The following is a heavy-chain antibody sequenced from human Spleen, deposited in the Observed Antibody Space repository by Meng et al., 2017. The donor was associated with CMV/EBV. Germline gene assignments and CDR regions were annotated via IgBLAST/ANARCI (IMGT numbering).Heavy chain of an antibody. D-gene: IGHD2-2*01. Sequence: ASVKVSCKASGFTFTGYYMHWVRQAPGQGLEWMGWINPNSGGTNSAQKFQGRVTMTRDTSISTAYMELSRLRSDDTAVYYCAREDCSSTSCYYHYGMDVWGQGTTVTVSS. CDR2: INPNSGGT. J-gene: IGHJ6*02. CDR3: AREDCSSTSCYYHYGMDV. CDR1: GFTFTGYY. V-gene: IGHV1-2*02.